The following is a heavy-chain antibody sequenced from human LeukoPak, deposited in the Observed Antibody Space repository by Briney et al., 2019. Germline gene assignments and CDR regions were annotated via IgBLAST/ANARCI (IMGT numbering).Heavy chain of an antibody. Sequence: PSETLSLTCTVSGGSISSGGYYWSWIRQHPGKGLEWIGYIYYSGSTYYNPSLKSRVTISVDTSKNQCSLKLSSVTAADTAVYYCASHRPTYYYDSSGSYDAFDIWGQGTMVTVSS. V-gene: IGHV4-31*03. J-gene: IGHJ3*02. D-gene: IGHD3-22*01. CDR1: GGSISSGGYY. CDR2: IYYSGST. CDR3: ASHRPTYYYDSSGSYDAFDI.